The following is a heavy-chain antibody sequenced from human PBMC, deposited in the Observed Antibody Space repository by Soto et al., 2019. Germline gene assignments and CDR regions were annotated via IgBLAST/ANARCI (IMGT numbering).Heavy chain of an antibody. CDR3: ARDQVKGTMTIL. J-gene: IGHJ4*02. CDR2: ISYDGSNK. D-gene: IGHD4-17*01. Sequence: SLRLSCAASGFTFINYAMHWVRQAPGKGLEWMAVISYDGSNKYYADSVKGRFTISRDNSKNTMYLQMNSLSAEDTAVYHCARDQVKGTMTILWGQGTLVTVSS. CDR1: GFTFINYA. V-gene: IGHV3-30-3*01.